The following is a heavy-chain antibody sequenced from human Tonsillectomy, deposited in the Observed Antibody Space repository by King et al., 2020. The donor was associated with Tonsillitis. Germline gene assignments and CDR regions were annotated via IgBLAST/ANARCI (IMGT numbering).Heavy chain of an antibody. V-gene: IGHV3-30*04. CDR1: AFTFRTYV. CDR3: AVRRDCSDSNCYNAFYI. CDR2: ISYDGKNK. Sequence: VQLVESGGGVVQPGTSLRLSCEVSAFTFRTYVLDWVRQAPGKGLEWVAVISYDGKNKVYAGSVKGRFTISRDNSKNTLFMQLNSLRPEDTAVYYCAVRRDCSDSNCYNAFYIWGQGTMVTVSS. D-gene: IGHD2-2*02. J-gene: IGHJ3*02.